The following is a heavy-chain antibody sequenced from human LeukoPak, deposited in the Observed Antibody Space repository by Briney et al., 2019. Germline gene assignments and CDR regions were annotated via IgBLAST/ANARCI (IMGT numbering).Heavy chain of an antibody. CDR3: ARLVLARFYDSSGYFDY. Sequence: SETLSLTCAVSGYSISSGYYWGWIRQPPGKGLEWIGSIYHSGSTYYNPSLKSRVTISVDTSKNQFSLKLSSVTAADTAVYYCARLVLARFYDSSGYFDYWGQGTLVTVCS. CDR1: GYSISSGYY. V-gene: IGHV4-38-2*01. D-gene: IGHD3-22*01. J-gene: IGHJ4*02. CDR2: IYHSGST.